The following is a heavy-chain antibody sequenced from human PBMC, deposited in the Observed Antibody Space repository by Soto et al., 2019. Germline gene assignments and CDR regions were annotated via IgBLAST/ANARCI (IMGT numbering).Heavy chain of an antibody. CDR1: GFSLSTSGVG. D-gene: IGHD2-15*01. Sequence: QITLKESGPTLVKPTQTLTLTCTFSGFSLSTSGVGVGWIRQPPGQALEWLALLFWDDDKRYSASLRNRLTISKDTSKNQVVLTMTNVDPVDTATYYCAHSISRPSCRGGNCDSFDYWGQGTVVTVSS. CDR3: AHSISRPSCRGGNCDSFDY. CDR2: LFWDDDK. V-gene: IGHV2-5*02. J-gene: IGHJ4*02.